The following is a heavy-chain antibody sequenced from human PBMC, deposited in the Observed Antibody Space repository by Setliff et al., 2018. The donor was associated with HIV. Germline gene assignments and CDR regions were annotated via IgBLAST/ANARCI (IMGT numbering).Heavy chain of an antibody. CDR2: ISPYNGHT. Sequence: GASVKVSCKASGYTFTTYDITWVRQAPGQGLEWLGWISPYNGHTNFAQKFQGRVTMTRDTSTSTVYMELSSLRSEDTAVYYCARDRTGTYYYGSGAPGDAFDIWGQGTMVTV. CDR1: GYTFTTYD. V-gene: IGHV1-18*01. CDR3: ARDRTGTYYYGSGAPGDAFDI. J-gene: IGHJ3*02. D-gene: IGHD3-10*01.